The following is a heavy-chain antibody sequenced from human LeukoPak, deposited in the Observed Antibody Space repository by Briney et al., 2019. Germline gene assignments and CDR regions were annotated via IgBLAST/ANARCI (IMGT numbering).Heavy chain of an antibody. Sequence: SETLSLTCTASGGSISTYYWSWIRQPPGKGLEWIGYIHYSGSTNYNPSLKSRVTISVDTSKNRFSLNLTSVTAADTAVYYCARGSSWMDYWGQGTLVTVSS. V-gene: IGHV4-59*01. J-gene: IGHJ4*02. CDR1: GGSISTYY. CDR3: ARGSSWMDY. CDR2: IHYSGST. D-gene: IGHD6-13*01.